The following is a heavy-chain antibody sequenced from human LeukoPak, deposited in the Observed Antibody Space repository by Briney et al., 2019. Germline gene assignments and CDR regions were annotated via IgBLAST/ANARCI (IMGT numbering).Heavy chain of an antibody. Sequence: GGSLRLSCAASGFTFSHYGMHWVRQPPGKGLEWVVLIWYDGSKKDYTDSVKGRFTISRDNSKNTLSLQMNSLKVEDTAVYHCARDGINSSFWHYFESWGQGTLVTVSS. CDR2: IWYDGSKK. V-gene: IGHV3-33*01. D-gene: IGHD2/OR15-2a*01. CDR3: ARDGINSSFWHYFES. CDR1: GFTFSHYG. J-gene: IGHJ4*02.